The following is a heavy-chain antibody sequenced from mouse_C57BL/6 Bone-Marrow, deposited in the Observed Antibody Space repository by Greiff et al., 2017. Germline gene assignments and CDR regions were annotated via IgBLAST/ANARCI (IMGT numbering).Heavy chain of an antibody. Sequence: VQLHQPGAELVKPGASVKMSCKASGYTFTSYWITWVKQRPGQGLEWIGDIYPGSGSTNYNEKFKSKATLTVDTSSSTAYMQLSSLTSEDSAVYYCARERQLRLPYYAMDYWGQGTSVTVSS. D-gene: IGHD3-2*02. V-gene: IGHV1-55*01. CDR1: GYTFTSYW. CDR2: IYPGSGST. CDR3: ARERQLRLPYYAMDY. J-gene: IGHJ4*01.